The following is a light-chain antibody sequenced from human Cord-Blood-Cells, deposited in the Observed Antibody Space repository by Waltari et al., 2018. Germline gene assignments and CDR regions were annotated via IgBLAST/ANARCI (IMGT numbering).Light chain of an antibody. Sequence: QSALTQPPSASGPPGQSVTISCTGTSRDAGGYNYVSCYQQHPGKAPKLMIYEVSKRPSAVPDRFSGSKPGNTASLTVSGLQAEDEADYYCSSYAGSNNLVFGGGTKLTVL. V-gene: IGLV2-8*01. CDR2: EVS. CDR3: SSYAGSNNLV. J-gene: IGLJ3*02. CDR1: SRDAGGYNY.